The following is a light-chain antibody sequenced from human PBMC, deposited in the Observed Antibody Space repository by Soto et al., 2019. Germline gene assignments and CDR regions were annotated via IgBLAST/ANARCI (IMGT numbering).Light chain of an antibody. CDR2: SNN. Sequence: QSALTQPPSASGTPGQRVTISCSGSSSNIGANYVYWYQHLPGTAPKLLSHSNNQRPSGVPDRFSGSKSGTSASLAISGLLADDEADYYCAAWDDSLSGYVFGTGTKVTVL. V-gene: IGLV1-47*02. CDR1: SSNIGANY. J-gene: IGLJ1*01. CDR3: AAWDDSLSGYV.